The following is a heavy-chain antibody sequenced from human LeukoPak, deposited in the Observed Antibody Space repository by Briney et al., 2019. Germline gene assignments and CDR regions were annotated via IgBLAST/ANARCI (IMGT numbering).Heavy chain of an antibody. CDR2: INHSGST. Sequence: SETLSLTCAVYGGSFSGYYWSWIRQPPGKGLEWIGEINHSGSTNYNPSLKSRVTISVDTSKNQFALKLSSVTAADTAVYYCARGPGKYYYYYGMDVWGQGTTVTVSS. CDR3: ARGPGKYYYYYGMDV. J-gene: IGHJ6*02. CDR1: GGSFSGYY. V-gene: IGHV4-34*01.